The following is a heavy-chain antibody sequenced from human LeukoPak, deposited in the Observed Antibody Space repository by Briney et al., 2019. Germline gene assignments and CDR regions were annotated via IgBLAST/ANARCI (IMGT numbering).Heavy chain of an antibody. CDR1: GYTFTSYY. D-gene: IGHD5-18*01. Sequence: GASVTVSCKASGYTFTSYYMHWVRQAPGQGLEWMGIINPSGGSTSYAQKFQGRVTMTRDMSTSTVYMELSSLRSEDTAVYYCARVLQLWGYFDYWGQGTLVTVSS. J-gene: IGHJ4*02. CDR2: INPSGGST. V-gene: IGHV1-46*01. CDR3: ARVLQLWGYFDY.